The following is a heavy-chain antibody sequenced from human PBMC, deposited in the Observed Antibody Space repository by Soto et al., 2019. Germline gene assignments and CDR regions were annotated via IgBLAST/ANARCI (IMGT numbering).Heavy chain of an antibody. CDR1: GYTFTTYG. J-gene: IGHJ3*02. D-gene: IGHD2-15*01. Sequence: ASVKVSCKASGYTFTTYGISWVRQAPGQGLEWMGWISGYNDNPRYAQNLRGRVTMTTDTSTSTAYMELRSLRSDDTALYYCARDSYCSGGSCRDTFDIWGQGTMVTVSS. CDR2: ISGYNDNP. V-gene: IGHV1-18*01. CDR3: ARDSYCSGGSCRDTFDI.